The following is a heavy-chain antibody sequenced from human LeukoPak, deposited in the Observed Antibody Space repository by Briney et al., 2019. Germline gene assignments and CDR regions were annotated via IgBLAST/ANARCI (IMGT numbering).Heavy chain of an antibody. CDR1: GFTFTNSW. CDR3: ARDTDGSLDY. D-gene: IGHD1-26*01. V-gene: IGHV3-7*01. J-gene: IGHJ4*02. CDR2: IKYDGSTK. Sequence: GGSLRLSCAASGFTFTNSWMAWVRQAPGRGLEWVANIKYDGSTKPYADSLKGRFIISRDNPKNSLYLQMSSLRADDTAVYYCARDTDGSLDYWGQGILVTVAS.